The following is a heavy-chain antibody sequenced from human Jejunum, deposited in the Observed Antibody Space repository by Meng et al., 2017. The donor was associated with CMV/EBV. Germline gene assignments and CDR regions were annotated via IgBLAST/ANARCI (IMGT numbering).Heavy chain of an antibody. CDR1: GFTFSTYA. CDR3: AKDVGY. J-gene: IGHJ4*02. Sequence: VQRGESGGGVVQPGGSLRLSCAASGFTFSTYAMHWVRQAPGKGLEWVAVTSSDGSNKYYADSVKGRFTISRDNSKNTLYLQMNSLRVEDTAVYYCAKDVGYWGQGTLVTVSS. CDR2: TSSDGSNK. D-gene: IGHD1-26*01. V-gene: IGHV3-30*04.